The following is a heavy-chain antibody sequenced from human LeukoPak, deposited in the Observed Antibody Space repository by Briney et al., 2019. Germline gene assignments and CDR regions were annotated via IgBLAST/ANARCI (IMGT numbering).Heavy chain of an antibody. J-gene: IGHJ4*02. V-gene: IGHV3-23*01. CDR1: GFIFTSYA. D-gene: IGHD6-19*01. CDR2: IGGSGDST. Sequence: GGSLRLSCAASGFIFTSYAMSWVRQAPGKGLEWVSSIGGSGDSTYYADSVKGRFTISRDNSENTLYLQMSSLTDEDTAVYFCAKRGDRSGWSYYFDYWGQGTLVTVSS. CDR3: AKRGDRSGWSYYFDY.